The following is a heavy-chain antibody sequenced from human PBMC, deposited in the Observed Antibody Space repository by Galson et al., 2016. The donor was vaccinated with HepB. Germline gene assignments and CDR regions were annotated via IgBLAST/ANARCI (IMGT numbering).Heavy chain of an antibody. Sequence: QSGAEVKKPGESLKISCKGSGYSFTNYWIGWVRQMPGKGLEWMGMIYPGDSDTRYSPSFQGQVTISADNSISTAYLQWSSLRASDTAMYYCAREVGDSSGYYYYWYFDLWGRGTLVTVSS. CDR3: AREVGDSSGYYYYWYFDL. CDR2: IYPGDSDT. CDR1: GYSFTNYW. J-gene: IGHJ2*01. V-gene: IGHV5-51*01. D-gene: IGHD3-22*01.